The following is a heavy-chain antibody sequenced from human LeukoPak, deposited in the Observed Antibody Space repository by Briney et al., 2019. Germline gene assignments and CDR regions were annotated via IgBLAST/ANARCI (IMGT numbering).Heavy chain of an antibody. Sequence: SETLSLTCAVDGGSLSGYYWSWVRQPAGKGLEWIGEINDSGRNNYNASRKSRVTISAETPKNQFSLKLSSVTAADTAVYYCARGDLWQQLVRGDAFDSWGQGTMVTVSS. J-gene: IGHJ3*02. V-gene: IGHV4-34*01. CDR3: ARGDLWQQLVRGDAFDS. CDR1: GGSLSGYY. D-gene: IGHD6-13*01. CDR2: INDSGRN.